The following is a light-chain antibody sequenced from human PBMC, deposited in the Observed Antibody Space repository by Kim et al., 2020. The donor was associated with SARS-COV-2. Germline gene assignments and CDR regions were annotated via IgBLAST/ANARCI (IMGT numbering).Light chain of an antibody. CDR1: QYVNNRY. CDR3: QQYGNLPRT. V-gene: IGKV3-20*01. CDR2: GAA. J-gene: IGKJ1*01. Sequence: EIVLTQSPGTLSLSPGERGTLSCRASQYVNNRYLAWYQQKPGQAPRLLIYGAASSATGIPDRFSGSGSGTDFTLTISRLEPEDFAVYYCQQYGNLPRTFGQGTKVDIK.